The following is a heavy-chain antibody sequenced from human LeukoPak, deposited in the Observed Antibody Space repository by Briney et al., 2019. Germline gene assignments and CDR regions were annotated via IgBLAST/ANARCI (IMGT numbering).Heavy chain of an antibody. Sequence: GGSLRLSCAASGFTFSSYWMSWVRQAPGKGLEWVANIKQDGSEKYYVDSVKGRFTISRDNAKNSLYLQMNSLRAEATAVYYCARDRVLLSTSPLDYWGQGTLVTVSS. CDR2: IKQDGSEK. CDR3: ARDRVLLSTSPLDY. CDR1: GFTFSSYW. J-gene: IGHJ4*02. V-gene: IGHV3-7*01. D-gene: IGHD2/OR15-2a*01.